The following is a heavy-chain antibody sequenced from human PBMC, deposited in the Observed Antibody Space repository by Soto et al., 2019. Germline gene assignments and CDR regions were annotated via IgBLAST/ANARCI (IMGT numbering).Heavy chain of an antibody. J-gene: IGHJ6*02. D-gene: IGHD1-26*01. Sequence: QVQLQESGPGLVKPSQTLSLSCTVSGVSISSGGYYWSWIRQHPGKGLEYIGYSFSSGSTYYNPSLKSRLSMSVDTSKNQFSLKLNSVTAADTAVYYCARPERYYQGRLDVWGQGTTVTVSS. CDR2: SFSSGST. CDR3: ARPERYYQGRLDV. CDR1: GVSISSGGYY. V-gene: IGHV4-31*03.